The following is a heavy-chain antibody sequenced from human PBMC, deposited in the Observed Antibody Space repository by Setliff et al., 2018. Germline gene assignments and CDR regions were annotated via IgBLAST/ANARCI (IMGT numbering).Heavy chain of an antibody. CDR1: GYTFTSYW. D-gene: IGHD6-13*01. J-gene: IGHJ4*02. CDR2: IYPSDSHT. V-gene: IGHV5-51*01. CDR3: ARALASAGTVFFDY. Sequence: PGESLKLSCKGSGYTFTSYWIGWVRQMPGKGLEWLGIIYPSDSHTRYSPSFQGQVTISADRSISTAYLQWSSLKASDTAMYHCARALASAGTVFFDYWGQGTLVTVSS.